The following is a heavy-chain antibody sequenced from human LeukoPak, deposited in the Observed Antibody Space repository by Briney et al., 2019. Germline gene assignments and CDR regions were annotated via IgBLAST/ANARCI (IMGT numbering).Heavy chain of an antibody. J-gene: IGHJ6*02. CDR3: ARGLYGMDV. V-gene: IGHV4-30-2*01. Sequence: GLEWIGYIYHSGSTYYNPSLKSRVTISVDRSKNQFSLKLSSATAADTAVYYCARGLYGMDVWGQGTTVTVSS. CDR2: IYHSGST.